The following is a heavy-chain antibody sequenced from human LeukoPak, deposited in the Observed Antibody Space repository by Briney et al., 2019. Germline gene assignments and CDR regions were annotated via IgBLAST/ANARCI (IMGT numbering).Heavy chain of an antibody. CDR2: VYYSGST. J-gene: IGHJ4*02. CDR1: GGSISSYY. V-gene: IGHV4-59*08. Sequence: SETLSLTCTVSGGSISSYYWSWIRQPPGKGLEWIGYVYYSGSTNCNPSLKSRVTISVDTSKNQFSLKLTSVTAADTAVYYCARHYDTSGHWYYFDYWGQGTLVTVSS. CDR3: ARHYDTSGHWYYFDY. D-gene: IGHD3-22*01.